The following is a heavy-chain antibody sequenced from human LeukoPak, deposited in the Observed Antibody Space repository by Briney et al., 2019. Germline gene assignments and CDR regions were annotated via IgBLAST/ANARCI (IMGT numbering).Heavy chain of an antibody. CDR2: MNPNSGNT. V-gene: IGHV1-8*01. D-gene: IGHD6-13*01. J-gene: IGHJ5*02. Sequence: ASVKVSRKASGYTFTSYDINWVRQATGQGLEWMGWMNPNSGNTGYAQKFQGRVTMTRDTSISTAYMELSSLRSEDTAVYYCARTYSSSWYRVSPYNWFDPWGQGTLVTVSS. CDR3: ARTYSSSWYRVSPYNWFDP. CDR1: GYTFTSYD.